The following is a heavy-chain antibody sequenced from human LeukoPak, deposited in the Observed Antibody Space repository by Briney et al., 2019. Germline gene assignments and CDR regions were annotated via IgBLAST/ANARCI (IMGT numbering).Heavy chain of an antibody. V-gene: IGHV3-23*01. CDR3: ATNVAVAGKVDY. CDR1: GFTFSSYA. Sequence: GGSLRLSCAASGFTFSSYAMSWVRQAPGKGLEWVSAISGSGGSTYYADSVKGRFTISRDNSKNTLYLQMNSLRAKDTAVYYCATNVAVAGKVDYWGQGTLVTVSS. D-gene: IGHD6-19*01. CDR2: ISGSGGST. J-gene: IGHJ4*02.